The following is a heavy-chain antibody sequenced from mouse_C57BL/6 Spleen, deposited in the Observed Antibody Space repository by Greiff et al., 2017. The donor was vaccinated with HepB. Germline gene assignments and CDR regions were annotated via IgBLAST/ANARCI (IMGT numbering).Heavy chain of an antibody. CDR3: TRALPYYYAMDY. J-gene: IGHJ4*01. D-gene: IGHD5-5*01. CDR2: ISSGGDYI. Sequence: EVMLVESGEGLVKPGGSLKLSCAASGFTFSSYAMSWVRQTPEKRLEWVAYISSGGDYIYYADTVKGRFTISRDNARNTLYLQMSSLKSEDTAMYYCTRALPYYYAMDYWGQGTSVTVSS. CDR1: GFTFSSYA. V-gene: IGHV5-9-1*02.